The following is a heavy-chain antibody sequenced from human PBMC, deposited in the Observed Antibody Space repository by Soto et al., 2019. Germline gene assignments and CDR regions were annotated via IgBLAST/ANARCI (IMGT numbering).Heavy chain of an antibody. D-gene: IGHD6-19*01. CDR2: ISYDGSNK. Sequence: QVQLVESGGGVVQPGRSLRLSCAASGFTFSSYGMHWVRQAPGKGLEWVAVISYDGSNKYYADSVKGRFTISRDNSKNTLYLQMNSLRAEDTAVYYCAKDLDSSGCHDYWGQGTLVTVSS. CDR1: GFTFSSYG. CDR3: AKDLDSSGCHDY. V-gene: IGHV3-30*18. J-gene: IGHJ4*02.